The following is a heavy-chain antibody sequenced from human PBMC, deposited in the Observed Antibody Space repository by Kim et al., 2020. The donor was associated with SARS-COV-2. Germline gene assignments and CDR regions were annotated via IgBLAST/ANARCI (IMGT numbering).Heavy chain of an antibody. J-gene: IGHJ5*02. CDR1: GYTFTNYG. V-gene: IGHV1-18*01. D-gene: IGHD2-21*01. CDR2: INTSNGNT. Sequence: ASVKVSCRASGYTFTNYGLGWVRQAPGQGLHWMVWINTSNGNTEYAQKLQGSLTMTTDTSTSTAYMDLRNLRSDDTAVYYCARGPNGGGTWGQGTLVTCSS. CDR3: ARGPNGGGT.